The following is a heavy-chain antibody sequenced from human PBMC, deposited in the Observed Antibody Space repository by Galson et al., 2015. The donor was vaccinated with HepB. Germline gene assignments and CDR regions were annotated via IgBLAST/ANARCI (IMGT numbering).Heavy chain of an antibody. CDR3: AKGDYGSGRKGAFDI. V-gene: IGHV3-30*02. CDR1: GFTFSSYG. Sequence: SLRLSCAASGFTFSSYGMHWVRQAPGKGLEWVAFIRYDGSNKYYADSVKGRFTISRDNSKNTLYLQMNSLRAEDTAVYYCAKGDYGSGRKGAFDIWGQGTMVTVSS. J-gene: IGHJ3*02. CDR2: IRYDGSNK. D-gene: IGHD3-10*01.